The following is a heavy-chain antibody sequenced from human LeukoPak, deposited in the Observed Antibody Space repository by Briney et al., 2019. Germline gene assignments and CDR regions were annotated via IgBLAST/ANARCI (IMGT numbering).Heavy chain of an antibody. V-gene: IGHV4-30-2*01. J-gene: IGHJ4*02. CDR2: IYHSGST. CDR3: ARHPSAVAGKTFDY. Sequence: SETLSLTCAVSGGSISSGGYSWSWIRQPPGKGLEWIGYIYHSGSTYYNPSLKSRVTISVDTSKNHFSLKLNSVTAADTAVYYCARHPSAVAGKTFDYWGQGTLVTVSS. D-gene: IGHD6-19*01. CDR1: GGSISSGGYS.